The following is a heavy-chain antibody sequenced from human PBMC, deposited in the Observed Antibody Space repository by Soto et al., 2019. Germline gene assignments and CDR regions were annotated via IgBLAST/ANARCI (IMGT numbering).Heavy chain of an antibody. V-gene: IGHV1-69*13. D-gene: IGHD3-22*01. CDR2: IIPIFGTA. Sequence: VASVKVSCKASGGTFSSYAISWVRQAPGQGLEWMGGIIPIFGTANYAQKFQGRVTITADESTSTAYMELSSLRSEDTAVYYCATGEYYYDSSGSLAYGMDVWGQGTTVTVSS. CDR1: GGTFSSYA. J-gene: IGHJ6*02. CDR3: ATGEYYYDSSGSLAYGMDV.